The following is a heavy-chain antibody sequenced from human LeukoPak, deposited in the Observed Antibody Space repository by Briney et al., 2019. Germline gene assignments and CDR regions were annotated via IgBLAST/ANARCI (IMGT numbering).Heavy chain of an antibody. V-gene: IGHV4-59*01. CDR1: GGSISRYY. J-gene: IGHJ3*02. CDR3: ARVYQDAFDI. CDR2: IYYSGST. Sequence: SETLSLTCTVSGGSISRYYWSWIRQPPGKGLEWIGYIYYSGSTNYNPSLKSRVTISVDTSKNQFSLKLSSVTAADTAVYYCARVYQDAFDIWGQGTMVTVSS. D-gene: IGHD2-2*01.